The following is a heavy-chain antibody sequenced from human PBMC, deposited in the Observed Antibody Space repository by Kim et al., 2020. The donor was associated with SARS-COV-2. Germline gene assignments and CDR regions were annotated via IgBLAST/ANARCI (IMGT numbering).Heavy chain of an antibody. CDR2: TYYRSKWYN. CDR1: GDSVSSNSAA. CDR3: ARGGYSSGWYVFSYYYYGMDV. J-gene: IGHJ6*02. Sequence: SQTLSLTCAISGDSVSSNSAAWNWIRQSPSRGLEWLGRTYYRSKWYNDYAVSVKSRITINPDTSKNQFSLQLNSVTPEDTAVYYCARGGYSSGWYVFSYYYYGMDVWGQGTTVTVSS. D-gene: IGHD6-19*01. V-gene: IGHV6-1*01.